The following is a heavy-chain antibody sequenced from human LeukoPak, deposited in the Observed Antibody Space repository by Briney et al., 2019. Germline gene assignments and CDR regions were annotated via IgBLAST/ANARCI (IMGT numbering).Heavy chain of an antibody. CDR3: AREALRGGGDVLGYYYYYGMDV. CDR1: GFTFSSYA. CDR2: ISSNGGST. D-gene: IGHD2-21*02. Sequence: PGGSLRLSCAASGFTFSSYAMHWVRQAPGKGLEYVSAISSNGGSTYYANSVKGRFAISRDNSKNTLYLQMGSLRAEDMAVYYCAREALRGGGDVLGYYYYYGMDVWGQGTTVTVSS. V-gene: IGHV3-64*01. J-gene: IGHJ6*02.